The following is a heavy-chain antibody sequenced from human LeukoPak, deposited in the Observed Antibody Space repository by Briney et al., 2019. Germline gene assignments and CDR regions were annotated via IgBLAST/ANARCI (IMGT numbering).Heavy chain of an antibody. CDR2: IISSTSYI. CDR1: GFTFSDYS. Sequence: GGSLRPSCAASGFTFSDYSMNWIRQAPGKGLEWVSSIISSTSYINYADSVKGRFTISRDNARNSLYLQMNSLRAEDTAVYYCARALRNMAVAAIDYWGQGTLVTVSS. CDR3: ARALRNMAVAAIDY. J-gene: IGHJ4*02. V-gene: IGHV3-21*01. D-gene: IGHD6-19*01.